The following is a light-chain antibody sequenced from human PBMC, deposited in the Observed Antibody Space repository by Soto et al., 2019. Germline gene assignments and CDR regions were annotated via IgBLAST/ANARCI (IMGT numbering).Light chain of an antibody. J-gene: IGKJ1*01. CDR1: QSISSY. CDR2: AAS. Sequence: EIQMSQSPSTLYGSIGDGVTITFRASQSISSYLNWYQQKPGKAPKLLIYAASSLQSGVPSRFSGSGSGTDFTLTISSLQPEDFATYYCQQSYSAWTFGQGSKV. CDR3: QQSYSAWT. V-gene: IGKV1-39*01.